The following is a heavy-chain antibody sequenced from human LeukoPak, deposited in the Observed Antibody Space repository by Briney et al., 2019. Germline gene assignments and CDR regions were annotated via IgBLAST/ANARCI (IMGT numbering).Heavy chain of an antibody. CDR3: ARDPITGGFDY. Sequence: SETLSLTCTVSGGSVSSAGYYWSWIRQPPGKGLEWIGYVYYSGSTNYNPSLKSRVTISVDTSKNQFSLKLSSVTAADTAVYYCARDPITGGFDYWGQGTLVTVSS. CDR2: VYYSGST. J-gene: IGHJ4*02. V-gene: IGHV4-61*08. D-gene: IGHD7-27*01. CDR1: GGSVSSAGYY.